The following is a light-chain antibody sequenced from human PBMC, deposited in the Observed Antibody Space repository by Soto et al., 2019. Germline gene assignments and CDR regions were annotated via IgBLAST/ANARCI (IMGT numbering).Light chain of an antibody. V-gene: IGKV3-15*01. CDR1: QGISSE. Sequence: EIVMTQSPATLSLSPGERAALSCRASQGISSELACYQQKPGQPPRLLIYGASTRATGVPARFTGSGSGSDFTLAISGLQSEAFAVYYCQQGHTWPLTFGQRTRLEI. CDR2: GAS. J-gene: IGKJ2*01. CDR3: QQGHTWPLT.